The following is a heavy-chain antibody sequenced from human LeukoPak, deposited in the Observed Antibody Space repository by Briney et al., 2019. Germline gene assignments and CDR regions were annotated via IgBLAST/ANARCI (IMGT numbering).Heavy chain of an antibody. CDR3: ARDISGYSSGWYSRGWSQNQDY. CDR2: IYHSGST. D-gene: IGHD6-19*01. V-gene: IGHV4-38-2*02. Sequence: SETLSLTCTVSGYSISSGYYWGWIRQPPGKGLEWIGSIYHSGSTYYNPSLKSRVTISVDTSKNQFSLKLSSVTAADTAVYYCARDISGYSSGWYSRGWSQNQDYWGQGTLVTVSS. CDR1: GYSISSGYY. J-gene: IGHJ4*02.